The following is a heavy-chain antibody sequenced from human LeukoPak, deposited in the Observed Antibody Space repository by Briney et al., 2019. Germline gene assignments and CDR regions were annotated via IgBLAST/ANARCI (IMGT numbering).Heavy chain of an antibody. CDR2: IYYSGST. CDR1: GGSISGSSYY. D-gene: IGHD3-16*01. CDR3: ARAFRGYYYMDV. Sequence: SETLSLTCTVSGGSISGSSYYWGWIRQPPGKGLEWIGSIYYSGSTYYNPSLKSRVTISVDTSKNQFSLKLSSVTAADTAVYYCARAFRGYYYMDVWGKGTTVTVSS. V-gene: IGHV4-39*07. J-gene: IGHJ6*03.